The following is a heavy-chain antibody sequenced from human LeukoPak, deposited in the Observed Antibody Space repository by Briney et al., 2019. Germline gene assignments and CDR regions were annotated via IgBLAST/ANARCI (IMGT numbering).Heavy chain of an antibody. Sequence: VASVKISCTASGYIFTNYYLYWVRQAPGQGLEWIGVINPVGGVTTYAQRCQGRVTMTRDTSTSTFDMELSSLKSEDTAVYYCARLWYYYDKSGFFEDYWGQGTLVTVSS. CDR2: INPVGGVT. J-gene: IGHJ4*02. D-gene: IGHD3-22*01. V-gene: IGHV1-46*01. CDR1: GYIFTNYY. CDR3: ARLWYYYDKSGFFEDY.